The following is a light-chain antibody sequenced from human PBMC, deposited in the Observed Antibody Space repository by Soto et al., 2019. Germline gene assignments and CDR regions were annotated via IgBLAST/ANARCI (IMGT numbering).Light chain of an antibody. Sequence: QSVLTQPPSVSGAPGQRVTISCTGSSSNIVAGYYVHWYQQLPGTAPKLLIYGNINRPSGVPDRFSGSKSGTSASLAITGLQPDDEADYYCQSYDSSLSGVVFGGGTKLTVL. J-gene: IGLJ2*01. V-gene: IGLV1-40*01. CDR3: QSYDSSLSGVV. CDR2: GNI. CDR1: SSNIVAGYY.